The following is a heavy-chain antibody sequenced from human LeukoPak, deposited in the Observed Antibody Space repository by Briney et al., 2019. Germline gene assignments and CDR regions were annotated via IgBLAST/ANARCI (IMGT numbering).Heavy chain of an antibody. V-gene: IGHV1-2*02. CDR1: GNSFTGYY. D-gene: IGHD3-10*01. CDR3: ARARIGDYFDY. Sequence: GASVKVSCKASGNSFTGYYVHWVRQAPGLGLEWMGWINPNSGGTNYAQKFQGRVTMTRDTSISTAYMELSRLRSDDTAVYYCARARIGDYFDYWGQGTLVTVSS. CDR2: INPNSGGT. J-gene: IGHJ4*02.